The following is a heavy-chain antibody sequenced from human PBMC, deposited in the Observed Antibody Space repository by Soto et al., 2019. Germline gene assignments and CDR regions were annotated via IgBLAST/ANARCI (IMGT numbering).Heavy chain of an antibody. CDR1: GFTVSRYG. Sequence: EVQLVDSGGGLVKPGGSLRLSCAASGFTVSRYGMKWLRQAPGKGLEWVASISSTTSYVYYADSVKGRFSTSRDNAKNILYLEMYALRTEDTAVYYCARDPSEGRVGNWFESWGQGTLVTVSS. CDR3: ARDPSEGRVGNWFES. D-gene: IGHD2-2*01. V-gene: IGHV3-21*06. CDR2: ISSTTSYV. J-gene: IGHJ5*01.